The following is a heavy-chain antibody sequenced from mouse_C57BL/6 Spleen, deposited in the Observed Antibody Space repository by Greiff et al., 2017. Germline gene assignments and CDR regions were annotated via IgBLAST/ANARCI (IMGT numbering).Heavy chain of an antibody. CDR2: IYPGSGST. Sequence: QVQLKESGAELVKPGASVKMSCKASGYTFTSYWITWVKQRPGQGLEWIGDIYPGSGSTNYNEKFKSKATLTVDTSSSTAYMQLSSLTSEDSAVYYCARGEQLEDYWGQGTTLTVSS. CDR1: GYTFTSYW. J-gene: IGHJ2*01. V-gene: IGHV1-55*01. D-gene: IGHD3-1*01. CDR3: ARGEQLEDY.